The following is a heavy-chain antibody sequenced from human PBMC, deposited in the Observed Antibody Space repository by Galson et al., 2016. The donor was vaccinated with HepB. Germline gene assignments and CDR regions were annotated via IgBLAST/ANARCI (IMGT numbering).Heavy chain of an antibody. CDR3: ARGRRGKYDFLTGYTKGLYNYFDP. V-gene: IGHV3-11*06. CDR2: ISSSSSFT. Sequence: SLRLSCAASGFTFSDYYMSWIRQAPGKGLGCVSHISSSSSFTNYADSVKGRFIISRDNVKNSLYLQMNSLRAEDTAVYFCARGRRGKYDFLTGYTKGLYNYFDPWGQGTLVTVSS. CDR1: GFTFSDYY. D-gene: IGHD3-9*01. J-gene: IGHJ5*02.